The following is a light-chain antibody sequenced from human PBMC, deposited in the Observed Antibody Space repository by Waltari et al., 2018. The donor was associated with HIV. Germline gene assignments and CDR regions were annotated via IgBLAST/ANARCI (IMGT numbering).Light chain of an antibody. CDR2: RDN. V-gene: IGLV1-47*01. CDR3: ATWDDNLSGWV. J-gene: IGLJ3*02. Sequence: QSVLTQPPSASGTPGQRVTISCSGTTSNVGNNFVSLYQQLPGTAPKLLIYRDNQRPSGVPDRFSGSKSGTSASLAISGLRSEDEADYYCATWDDNLSGWVFGGGTKLTVL. CDR1: TSNVGNNF.